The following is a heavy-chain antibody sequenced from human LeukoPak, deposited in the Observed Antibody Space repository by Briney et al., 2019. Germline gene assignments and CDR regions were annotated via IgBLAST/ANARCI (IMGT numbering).Heavy chain of an antibody. CDR3: ARLTNTFDYDY. D-gene: IGHD2-8*01. CDR1: GYTFTSYG. CDR2: ISAYNGNT. J-gene: IGHJ4*02. Sequence: ASVKVSCKASGYTFTSYGISWVRQAPGQGLEWMGWISAYNGNTNYAQKFQGRVTITADESTSTAYMELSSLRSEDTAVYYCARLTNTFDYDYWGQGTLVTVSS. V-gene: IGHV1-18*01.